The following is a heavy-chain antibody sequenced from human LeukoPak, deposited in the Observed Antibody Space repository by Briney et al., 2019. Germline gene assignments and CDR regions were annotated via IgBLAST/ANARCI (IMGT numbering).Heavy chain of an antibody. Sequence: PSETLSLTCTVSGGSIGSYYWSWIRQPPGKGLEWIGSIYYSGNTYYNPSLKSRVAISVDTSKNQFSLKLNSVTAADTAVYYCARYGSGSYVPFDYWGQGTLVTVSS. D-gene: IGHD3-10*01. CDR2: IYYSGNT. CDR3: ARYGSGSYVPFDY. V-gene: IGHV4-59*04. CDR1: GGSIGSYY. J-gene: IGHJ4*02.